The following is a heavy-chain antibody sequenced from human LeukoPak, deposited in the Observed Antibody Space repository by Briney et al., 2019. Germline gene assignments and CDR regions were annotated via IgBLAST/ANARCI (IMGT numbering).Heavy chain of an antibody. D-gene: IGHD2-21*02. V-gene: IGHV1-18*01. CDR2: ISAYNGNT. Sequence: ASVKVSCKASGYTFTNYGINWVRQAPGQGLEWMGWISAYNGNTNYAQKLQGRVTVTTDTSTSTAYMELRSLRSDDTAVYYCARDHCGGDCYPSWVYDYWGQGTLVTVSS. CDR1: GYTFTNYG. J-gene: IGHJ4*02. CDR3: ARDHCGGDCYPSWVYDY.